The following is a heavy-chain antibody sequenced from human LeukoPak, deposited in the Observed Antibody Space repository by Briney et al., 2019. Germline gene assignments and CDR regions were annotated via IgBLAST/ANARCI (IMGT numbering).Heavy chain of an antibody. D-gene: IGHD3-22*01. J-gene: IGHJ3*02. V-gene: IGHV3-30-3*01. CDR3: ASAYYYDSSGYYGAFDI. CDR1: GFTFSSYA. Sequence: GGSLRLSCAASGFTFSSYAMHWVRQAPGKGLEWVAVISYDGSNKYYADSVKGRFTISRDNSKNTLYLQMNSLRAEDTAVYYCASAYYYDSSGYYGAFDIWGQGTMVTVSS. CDR2: ISYDGSNK.